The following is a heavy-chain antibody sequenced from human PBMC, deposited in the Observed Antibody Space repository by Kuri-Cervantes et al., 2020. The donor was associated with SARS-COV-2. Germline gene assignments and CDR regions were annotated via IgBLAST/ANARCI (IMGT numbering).Heavy chain of an antibody. J-gene: IGHJ3*02. CDR3: ATDAGSRGSTSVNAFDI. Sequence: ASVKVSCKASGYTFTSYGISWVRQAPGQGLEWMGGFDPEDGETIYAQKFQGRVTMTEDTSTDTAYMELSSLRSEDTAVYYCATDAGSRGSTSVNAFDIWGQGTMVTVSS. CDR1: GYTFTSYG. V-gene: IGHV1-24*01. CDR2: FDPEDGET. D-gene: IGHD2-2*01.